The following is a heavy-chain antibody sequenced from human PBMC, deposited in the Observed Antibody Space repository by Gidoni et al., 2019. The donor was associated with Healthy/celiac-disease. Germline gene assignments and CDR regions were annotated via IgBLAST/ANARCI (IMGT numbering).Heavy chain of an antibody. Sequence: QLQLQESGPGLVKPSETLSLTCTVSGGSISSSSYYWGWIRQPPGKGLEWIGSIYYSGSTYYNPSLKSRVTISVDTSKNQFSLKLSSVTAADTAVYYCAGYYGDYVVQSNYYYYMDVWGKGTTVTVSS. D-gene: IGHD4-17*01. CDR2: IYYSGST. V-gene: IGHV4-39*01. J-gene: IGHJ6*03. CDR3: AGYYGDYVVQSNYYYYMDV. CDR1: GGSISSSSYY.